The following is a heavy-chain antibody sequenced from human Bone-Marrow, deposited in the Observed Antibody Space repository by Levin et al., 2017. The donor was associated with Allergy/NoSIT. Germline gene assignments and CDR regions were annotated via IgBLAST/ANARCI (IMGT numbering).Heavy chain of an antibody. Sequence: SQTLSLTCTVSGGSISSPTHYWVWIRQPPGKGLEWIGSVYYSGSTSYHPSLRSRVTISVDTSDNQFSLRLTSVTAADTAIYYCARNNSLSFGESPTNWFDPWGQGTLVTVSS. CDR2: VYYSGST. CDR1: GGSISSPTHY. V-gene: IGHV4-39*07. J-gene: IGHJ5*02. CDR3: ARNNSLSFGESPTNWFDP. D-gene: IGHD3-10*01.